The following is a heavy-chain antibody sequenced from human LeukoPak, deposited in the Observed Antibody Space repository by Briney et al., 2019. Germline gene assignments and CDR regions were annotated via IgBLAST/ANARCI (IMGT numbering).Heavy chain of an antibody. J-gene: IGHJ5*02. V-gene: IGHV1-2*02. D-gene: IGHD6-13*01. CDR2: INPNSGGT. CDR3: ARESGTPQYSSSWYSGYNWFDP. CDR1: GYTFTGYY. Sequence: ASVKVSCKASGYTFTGYYMHWVRQAPGQGLEWMGWINPNSGGTNYAQKFQGRVTMTRDTSISTAYMELSRLRSDDTAVYYCARESGTPQYSSSWYSGYNWFDPWGQGTLVTVSS.